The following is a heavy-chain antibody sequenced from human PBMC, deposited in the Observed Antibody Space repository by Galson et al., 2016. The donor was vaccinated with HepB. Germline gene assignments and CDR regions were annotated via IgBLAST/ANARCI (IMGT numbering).Heavy chain of an antibody. CDR1: GFTFNTYA. CDR3: AKVRYTTSWDSFDF. Sequence: SLRLSCAASGFTFNTYAMGWVRQAPGKGLEWVSVITGSGDSTYYADSVKGRFTISRDNSKNTLYLQMNSLRADDTALYSCAKVRYTTSWDSFDFWGQGTRVTVSS. V-gene: IGHV3-23*01. D-gene: IGHD2-2*02. CDR2: ITGSGDST. J-gene: IGHJ3*01.